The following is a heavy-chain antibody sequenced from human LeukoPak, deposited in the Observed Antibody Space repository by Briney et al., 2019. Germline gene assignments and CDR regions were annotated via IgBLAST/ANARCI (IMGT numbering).Heavy chain of an antibody. V-gene: IGHV3-23*01. CDR3: ANRVVHDYYYYGMDV. CDR1: GFTFSSYA. Sequence: GGSLRLSCAASGFTFSSYAMSWVRQAPAKGLEWVSAICGSGGSTYYADSVKGRFTISRDNSKNTLYLQMNSLRAEDTAVYYCANRVVHDYYYYGMDVWGKGTTVTVSS. J-gene: IGHJ6*04. CDR2: ICGSGGST. D-gene: IGHD5/OR15-5a*01.